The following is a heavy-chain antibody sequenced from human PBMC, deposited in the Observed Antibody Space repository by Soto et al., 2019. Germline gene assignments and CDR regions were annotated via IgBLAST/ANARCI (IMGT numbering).Heavy chain of an antibody. J-gene: IGHJ6*02. V-gene: IGHV1-46*01. CDR1: GYTFTSYY. CDR2: INPSGGST. Sequence: GASVKVSCKASGYTFTSYYMHWVRQAPGQGLEWMGIINPSGGSTSYAQKFQGRVTMTRDTSTSTVYMELSSLRSEDTAVYYCAREEPDCSSTSCLHGMDVWGQGTTVTVSS. D-gene: IGHD2-2*01. CDR3: AREEPDCSSTSCLHGMDV.